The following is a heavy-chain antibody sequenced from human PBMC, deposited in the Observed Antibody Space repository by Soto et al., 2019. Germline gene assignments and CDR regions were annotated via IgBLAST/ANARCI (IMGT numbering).Heavy chain of an antibody. D-gene: IGHD7-27*01. CDR1: GFTFINYA. Sequence: EVQVLESGGGLVQPGGSLRLSCAGSGFTFINYAMNWVRKAPGTGLEWVSSISGGGDAAFFPDSVRGRFTISRDNSKNTVTLQMNSLGVDDTAVYYCARKILGSTTRPTYWYFDLWGRGTLVTVSS. V-gene: IGHV3-23*01. J-gene: IGHJ2*01. CDR2: ISGGGDAA. CDR3: ARKILGSTTRPTYWYFDL.